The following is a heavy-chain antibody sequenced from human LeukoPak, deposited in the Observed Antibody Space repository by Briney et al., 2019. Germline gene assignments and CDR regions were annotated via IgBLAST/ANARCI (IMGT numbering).Heavy chain of an antibody. CDR2: IYTSGST. CDR3: AGTIAAAGPYNWFDP. V-gene: IGHV4-4*09. Sequence: SETLSLTCTVSGGSISSHYWSWIRQPPGKGLEWIGYIYTSGSTNYNPSLKSRVTISVDTSKNQFSLKLSSVTAADTAVYYCAGTIAAAGPYNWFDPWGQGTLVTVSS. J-gene: IGHJ5*02. D-gene: IGHD6-13*01. CDR1: GGSISSHY.